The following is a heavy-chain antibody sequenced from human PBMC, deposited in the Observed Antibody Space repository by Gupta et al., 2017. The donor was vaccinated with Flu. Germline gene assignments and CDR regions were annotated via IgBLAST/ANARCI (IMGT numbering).Heavy chain of an antibody. D-gene: IGHD1-14*01. V-gene: IGHV3-11*01. J-gene: IGHJ4*02. Sequence: QVQLVESGGGLVKPGGSLRLSCAASGFTFSDYYMTWIRKAPGKGLEWVSYISGSGSNIKYADSVKGRFSISRDNAKKSLYLRMNSLRAEDTAVYYCARDFAHYGITSTGRILGYWGQGTLVTVSS. CDR3: ARDFAHYGITSTGRILGY. CDR1: GFTFSDYY. CDR2: ISGSGSNI.